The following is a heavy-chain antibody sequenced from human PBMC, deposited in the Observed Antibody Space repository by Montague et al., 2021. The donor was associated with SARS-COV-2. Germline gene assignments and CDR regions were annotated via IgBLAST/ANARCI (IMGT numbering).Heavy chain of an antibody. V-gene: IGHV3-30-3*01. CDR1: GFTFSSYA. CDR2: ISYDGSNK. J-gene: IGHJ3*02. CDR3: ARDGDIVVVNDAFDI. D-gene: IGHD2-2*01. Sequence: SLRLSCPASGFTFSSYAMHWVRQAPVKGLEWVAVISYDGSNKYYXDSVKGRFTISRDNSKNTLYLQMNSLRAEDTAVYYCARDGDIVVVNDAFDIWGQGTMVTVSS.